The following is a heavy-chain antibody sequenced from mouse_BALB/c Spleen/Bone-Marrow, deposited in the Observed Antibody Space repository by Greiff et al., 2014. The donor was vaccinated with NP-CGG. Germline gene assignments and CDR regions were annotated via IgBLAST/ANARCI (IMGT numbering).Heavy chain of an antibody. V-gene: IGHV1S82*01. CDR1: GYSFTSYR. CDR3: ARGRGRRGDYFDY. CDR2: IHPSDSET. D-gene: IGHD1-1*01. J-gene: IGHJ2*01. Sequence: QVQLKQSGAELVRPGASVKLSCKASGYSFTSYRMNWVQQRPGQGLEWIGMIHPSDSETRLNQKFKDKATLTVDKSSSTAYMQLSSTTSEDAAVYYCARGRGRRGDYFDYWGQGTTLTVSS.